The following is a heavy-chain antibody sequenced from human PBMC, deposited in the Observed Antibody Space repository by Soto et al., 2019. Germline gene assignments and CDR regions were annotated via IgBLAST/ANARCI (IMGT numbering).Heavy chain of an antibody. V-gene: IGHV3-21*01. CDR3: ARESEDLTSNFDY. CDR2: ISSTTNYI. J-gene: IGHJ4*02. CDR1: GFTFNRYS. Sequence: GGSLRLSCAASGFTFNRYSMNWVRRAPGKGLEWVSSISSTTNYIYYADSMKGRFTVSRDNAKNSVYLEMNSLSAGDTALYYCARESEDLTSNFDYWGQGTLVTVSS.